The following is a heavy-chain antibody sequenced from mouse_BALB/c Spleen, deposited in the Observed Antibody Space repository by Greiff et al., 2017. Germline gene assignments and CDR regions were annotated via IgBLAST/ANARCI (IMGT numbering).Heavy chain of an antibody. D-gene: IGHD1-2*01. CDR3: ARDVYYGYYAMDY. Sequence: DVKLVESGGGLVKPGGSLKLSCAASGFTFSSYAMSWVRQTPEKRLEWVASISSGGSTYYPDSVKGRFTISRDNARNILYLQMSSLRSEDTAMYYCARDVYYGYYAMDYWGQGTSVTVSS. CDR2: ISSGGST. J-gene: IGHJ4*01. CDR1: GFTFSSYA. V-gene: IGHV5-6-5*01.